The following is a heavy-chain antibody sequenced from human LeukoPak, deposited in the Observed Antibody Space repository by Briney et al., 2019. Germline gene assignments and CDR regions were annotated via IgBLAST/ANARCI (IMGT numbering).Heavy chain of an antibody. J-gene: IGHJ4*02. CDR3: ARDLVVISLYYFDY. V-gene: IGHV4-39*07. CDR2: IYYSGNT. CDR1: GGSISSSSYY. D-gene: IGHD3-22*01. Sequence: PSETLSLTCTVSGGSISSSSYYWGWIRQPPGKGLEWIGSIYYSGNTYYNPSLKSRVTISVDTSKNQFSLKLSSVTAADTAVYYCARDLVVISLYYFDYWGQGTLVTVSS.